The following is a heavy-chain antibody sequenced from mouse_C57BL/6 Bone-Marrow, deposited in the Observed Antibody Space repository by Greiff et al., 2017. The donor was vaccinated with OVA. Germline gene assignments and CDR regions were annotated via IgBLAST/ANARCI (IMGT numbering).Heavy chain of an antibody. Sequence: VQLQQSGAELVKPGASVKLSCTASGFNIKDYYMHWVKQRTEQGLEWIGRIDPEDGETKYAPQFQGKATITADTSSTTAYLQLSSLTSEDTAVYYCARSGWDEAWFAYWGQGTLVTVSA. CDR2: IDPEDGET. J-gene: IGHJ3*01. V-gene: IGHV14-2*01. D-gene: IGHD3-1*01. CDR1: GFNIKDYY. CDR3: ARSGWDEAWFAY.